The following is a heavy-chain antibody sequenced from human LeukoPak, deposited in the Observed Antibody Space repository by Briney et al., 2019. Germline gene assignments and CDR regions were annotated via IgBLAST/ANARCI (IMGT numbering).Heavy chain of an antibody. J-gene: IGHJ4*02. CDR2: IGSSGGLV. Sequence: GGSLRLSCAASGFAFSSYEMIWVRQALGKEPEWISYIGSSGGLVYYADSVKGRFTVSRDNAQKSLFLQMNSLRVEDTAMYYCARDSLHDYGGSGYGYYFDYWGQGTLVTVSS. V-gene: IGHV3-48*03. CDR3: ARDSLHDYGGSGYGYYFDY. CDR1: GFAFSSYE. D-gene: IGHD4/OR15-4a*01.